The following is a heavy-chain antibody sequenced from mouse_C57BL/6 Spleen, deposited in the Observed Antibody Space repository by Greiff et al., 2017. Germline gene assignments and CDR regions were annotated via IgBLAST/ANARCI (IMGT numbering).Heavy chain of an antibody. Sequence: VKLQQPGAELVRPGSSVKLSCKASGYTFTSYWMHWVKQRPIQGLEWIGNIDPSDSETHYNQKFKDKATLTVDKSSSTAYMQLSSLTSEDSAVYYCARSITNNAMDYWGQGTSVTVSS. V-gene: IGHV1-52*01. CDR3: ARSITNNAMDY. D-gene: IGHD1-2*01. CDR1: GYTFTSYW. J-gene: IGHJ4*01. CDR2: IDPSDSET.